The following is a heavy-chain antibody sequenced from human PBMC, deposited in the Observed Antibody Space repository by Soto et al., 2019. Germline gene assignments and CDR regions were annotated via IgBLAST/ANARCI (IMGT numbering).Heavy chain of an antibody. J-gene: IGHJ4*01. CDR1: GFTFSDYA. Sequence: EVQLLDSGGGLVQPGGSLRLSCTASGFTFSDYAMSWVRQPPGKGLEWVSVISAGGSTYYADSVKGRFTVSRANSKNTLYLQMNSLRAEETAVYYCANVPIWCSSTSCYTEGFDYWGHRPLVPLSS. CDR2: ISAGGST. CDR3: ANVPIWCSSTSCYTEGFDY. D-gene: IGHD2-2*02. V-gene: IGHV3-23*01.